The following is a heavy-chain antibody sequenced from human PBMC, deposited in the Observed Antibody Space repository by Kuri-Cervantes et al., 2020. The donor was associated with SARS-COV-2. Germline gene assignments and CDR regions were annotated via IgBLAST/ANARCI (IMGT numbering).Heavy chain of an antibody. CDR3: ARDADSSSWYPGAFDI. D-gene: IGHD6-13*01. V-gene: IGHV4-34*01. CDR1: GGSFSGYY. CDR2: INHSGST. J-gene: IGHJ3*02. Sequence: SQTLSLTCAVYGGSFSGYYWSWIRQPPGKGLEWIGEINHSGSTNYNPSLKSRVTISVDTSKNQFSLKLSSVTAADTAVYYCARDADSSSWYPGAFDIWGQGTMVTVSS.